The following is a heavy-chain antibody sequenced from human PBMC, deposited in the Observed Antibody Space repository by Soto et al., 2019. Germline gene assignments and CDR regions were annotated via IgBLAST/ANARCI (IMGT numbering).Heavy chain of an antibody. CDR3: ARGTVNSGRWFGP. V-gene: IGHV1-18*04. D-gene: IGHD4-17*01. CDR1: HATFTGYT. CDR2: ISSLSGNT. Sequence: QVHLVQSETEVKEPGASVTVSCKTSHATFTGYTINWVRQAPGQGLEWLGWISSLSGNTYYARDFQSRLTMTTNTAATTAYMELRSLRTDDTAVYFCARGTVNSGRWFGPWGQGTLVTVSS. J-gene: IGHJ5*02.